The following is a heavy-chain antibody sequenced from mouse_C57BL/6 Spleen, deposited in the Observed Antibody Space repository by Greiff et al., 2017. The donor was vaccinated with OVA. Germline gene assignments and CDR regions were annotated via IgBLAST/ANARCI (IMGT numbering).Heavy chain of an antibody. D-gene: IGHD3-2*02. CDR1: GFSLTSYG. CDR3: AKGSSGYDYYAMDY. Sequence: VQVVESGPGLVQPSQSLSITCTVSGFSLTSYGVHWVRQSPGKGLEWLGVIWRGGSTDYNAAFMSRLSITKDNSKSQVFFKMNSLQADDTAIYYCAKGSSGYDYYAMDYWGQGTSVTVSS. J-gene: IGHJ4*01. CDR2: IWRGGST. V-gene: IGHV2-5*01.